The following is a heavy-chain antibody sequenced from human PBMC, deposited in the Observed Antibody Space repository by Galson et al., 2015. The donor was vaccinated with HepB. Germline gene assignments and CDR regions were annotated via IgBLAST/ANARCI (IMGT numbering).Heavy chain of an antibody. Sequence: SLRLSCAASGFTFSSYSMNWVRQAPGKGLEWVSSISSSSSHIYYEESVKGRFTISRDNAENSLYLQMNSLRAEDTAVYYCARDGAQWLAQYYFDYWGQGALVTVSS. D-gene: IGHD6-19*01. J-gene: IGHJ4*02. V-gene: IGHV3-21*01. CDR3: ARDGAQWLAQYYFDY. CDR1: GFTFSSYS. CDR2: ISSSSSHI.